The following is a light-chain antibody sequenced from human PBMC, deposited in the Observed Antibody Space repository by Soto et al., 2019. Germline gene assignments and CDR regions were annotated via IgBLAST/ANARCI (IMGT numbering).Light chain of an antibody. CDR3: QQYNNWPPCT. CDR1: QSVNSN. V-gene: IGKV3-15*01. CDR2: GAS. Sequence: EIVMTQSPATLSVSPGERATLSCRASQSVNSNLAWYQQKPGQAPRLLIYGASTRATGIPARFSGSGSGTEFTLTISSLQSEDFAVYYCQQYNNWPPCTFGGGTKVDIK. J-gene: IGKJ4*01.